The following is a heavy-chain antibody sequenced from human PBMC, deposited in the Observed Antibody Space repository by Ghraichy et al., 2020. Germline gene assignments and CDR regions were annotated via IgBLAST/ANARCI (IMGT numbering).Heavy chain of an antibody. D-gene: IGHD1-26*01. V-gene: IGHV3-9*01. Sequence: SLNISCAASGFTFDDYAMHWVRQAPGKGLEWVSGISWNSGSIGYADSVKGRFTISRDNAKNSLYLQMNSLRAEDTALYYCAKGGRRWYPKMNWYFDLWGRGTLVTVSS. J-gene: IGHJ2*01. CDR3: AKGGRRWYPKMNWYFDL. CDR1: GFTFDDYA. CDR2: ISWNSGSI.